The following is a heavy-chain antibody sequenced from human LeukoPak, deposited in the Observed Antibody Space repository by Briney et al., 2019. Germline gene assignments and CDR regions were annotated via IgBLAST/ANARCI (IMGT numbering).Heavy chain of an antibody. CDR3: AYYYDSSGYHAVDAFDI. V-gene: IGHV1-69*04. Sequence: GASVEVSCKASGGTFSSYAISWVRQAPGQGLEWMGRIIPILGIANYAQKFQGRVTITADKSTSTAYMELSSLRSEDTAVYYCAYYYDSSGYHAVDAFDIWGQGTMVTVSS. CDR1: GGTFSSYA. D-gene: IGHD3-22*01. CDR2: IIPILGIA. J-gene: IGHJ3*02.